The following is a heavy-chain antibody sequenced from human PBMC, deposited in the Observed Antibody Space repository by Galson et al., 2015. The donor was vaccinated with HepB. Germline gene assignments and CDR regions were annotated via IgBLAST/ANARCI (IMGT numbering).Heavy chain of an antibody. CDR1: GFIFSTYG. Sequence: SLRLSCAASGFIFSTYGMHWVRQAPGKGLEWVAVISYDGSNEYSADSVKGRFTISRDNSKNTLYLQMSSLRAEDTAVYYCAKDNGKWVAPISYYYGMDVWGQGTAVTVSS. D-gene: IGHD6-19*01. J-gene: IGHJ6*02. CDR3: AKDNGKWVAPISYYYGMDV. V-gene: IGHV3-30*18. CDR2: ISYDGSNE.